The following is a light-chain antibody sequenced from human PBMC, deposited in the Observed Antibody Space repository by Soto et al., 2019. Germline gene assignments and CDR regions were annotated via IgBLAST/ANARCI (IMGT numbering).Light chain of an antibody. CDR2: GAS. Sequence: EIVLTQSPGTLSLSPGERATLSCGASQSVSSSYLAWYQQKPGQAPRLLIYGASSRATGIPDRFSGSGSGTDFTLTISRLEPEDFAVYYCQQHNQWPITFGQGTRLEIK. V-gene: IGKV3D-20*02. CDR1: QSVSSSY. CDR3: QQHNQWPIT. J-gene: IGKJ5*01.